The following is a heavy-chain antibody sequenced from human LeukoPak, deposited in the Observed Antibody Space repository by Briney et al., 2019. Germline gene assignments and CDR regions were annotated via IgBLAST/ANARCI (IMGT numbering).Heavy chain of an antibody. CDR1: GFTFSSYA. D-gene: IGHD3-10*01. CDR3: YGSGSYFDY. J-gene: IGHJ4*02. V-gene: IGHV3-30-3*01. Sequence: GGSLRLSCAASGFTFSSYAMHWVRQAPGKGLEWVAVISYDGSNKYYADSVKGRFTISRDNSKNTLYLQMNSLRTEDTALYYCYGSGSYFDYWGQGTLVTVSS. CDR2: ISYDGSNK.